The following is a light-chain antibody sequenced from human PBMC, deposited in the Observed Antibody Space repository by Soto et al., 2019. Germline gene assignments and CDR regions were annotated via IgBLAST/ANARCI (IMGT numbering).Light chain of an antibody. J-gene: IGKJ3*01. CDR3: QQYGRSSFS. CDR1: QSVDSTY. CDR2: DAS. V-gene: IGKV3-20*01. Sequence: EIVLTQSPGTLSLSPGDRATLSCRASQSVDSTYFAWYQQKPGQAPRLLIYDASSRATGIPDRFSGSGSGTDFTLTISRLEPEDFAVYYCQQYGRSSFSFGPGTKVDIK.